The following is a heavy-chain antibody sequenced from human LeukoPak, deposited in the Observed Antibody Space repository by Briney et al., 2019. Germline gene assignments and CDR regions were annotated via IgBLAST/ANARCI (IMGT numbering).Heavy chain of an antibody. J-gene: IGHJ4*02. CDR2: IWYDGSNK. CDR3: AKGTGGIAAWKY. CDR1: GFTFSNYG. D-gene: IGHD6-25*01. Sequence: GRSLRLSCAASGFTFSNYGMHWVRQAPGKGLQWVAVIWYDGSNKYYADSVKGRFTISRDNSKNTLYLQMNSLRAEDTAVYYCAKGTGGIAAWKYWGQGTLVTVSS. V-gene: IGHV3-33*06.